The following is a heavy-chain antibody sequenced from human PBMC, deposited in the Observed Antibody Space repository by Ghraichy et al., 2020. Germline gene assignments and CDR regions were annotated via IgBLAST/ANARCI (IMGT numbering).Heavy chain of an antibody. Sequence: ASVKVSCKASGYTFTSYYMHWVRQAPGQGLEWMGIINPSGGSTSYAQKFQGRVTMTRDTSTSTVYMELSSLRSEDTAVYYCARDRHYDYVWGSYRHDAFDIWGQGTMVTVSS. V-gene: IGHV1-46*01. CDR2: INPSGGST. J-gene: IGHJ3*02. CDR1: GYTFTSYY. D-gene: IGHD3-16*02. CDR3: ARDRHYDYVWGSYRHDAFDI.